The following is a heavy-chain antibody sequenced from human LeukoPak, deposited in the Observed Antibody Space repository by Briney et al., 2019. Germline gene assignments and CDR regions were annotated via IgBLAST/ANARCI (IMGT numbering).Heavy chain of an antibody. V-gene: IGHV1-18*04. CDR1: GYTFTSYG. Sequence: GASVKVSCKASGYTFTSYGISWGRQAPGQGLEWMGWISAYNGNTNYAQKLQGRVTMTTDTSTSTAYMELRSLRSDDTAVYYCARDLPLIVVVPAATKRNWFDPWGQGTLVTVSS. CDR2: ISAYNGNT. D-gene: IGHD2-2*01. J-gene: IGHJ5*02. CDR3: ARDLPLIVVVPAATKRNWFDP.